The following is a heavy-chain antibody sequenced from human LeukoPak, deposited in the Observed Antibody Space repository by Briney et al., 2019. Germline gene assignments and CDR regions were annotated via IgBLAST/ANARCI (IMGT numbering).Heavy chain of an antibody. D-gene: IGHD1-14*01. CDR1: GFLFSSYG. Sequence: GGSLRLSCAASGFLFSSYGIHWARQAPGKGLEWVAAIWYDGGNKYYADSVRGRFTNSRDNSKNTVYLQMNSLRVEDTAIYYCVRNQGAGISYFDFWGQGTQVTVSS. CDR2: IWYDGGNK. V-gene: IGHV3-33*01. J-gene: IGHJ4*02. CDR3: VRNQGAGISYFDF.